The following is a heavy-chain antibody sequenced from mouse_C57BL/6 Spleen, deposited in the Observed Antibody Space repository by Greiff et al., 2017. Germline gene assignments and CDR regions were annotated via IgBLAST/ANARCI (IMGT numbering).Heavy chain of an antibody. CDR3: AREMGLRTTLYAMDY. J-gene: IGHJ4*01. V-gene: IGHV5-4*01. Sequence: EVKLVESGGGLVKPGGSLKLSCAASGFTFSSYAMSWVRQTPEKRLEWVATISDGGSYTYYPDNVKGRFTISRDNAKNNLYLQMSHLKSEDTAMYYCAREMGLRTTLYAMDYWGQGTSVTVSS. D-gene: IGHD2-14*01. CDR2: ISDGGSYT. CDR1: GFTFSSYA.